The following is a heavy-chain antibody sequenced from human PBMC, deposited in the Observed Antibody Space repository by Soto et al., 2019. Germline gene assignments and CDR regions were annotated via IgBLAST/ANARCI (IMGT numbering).Heavy chain of an antibody. CDR3: ARNVLRFLEWPNWFDP. CDR1: GFTFSSYA. CDR2: ISYDGSNK. V-gene: IGHV3-30-3*01. D-gene: IGHD3-3*01. Sequence: QVQLVESGGGVVQPGRSLRLSCAASGFTFSSYAMHWVRQAPGKGLEWVAVISYDGSNKYYADSVKGRFTISRDSSKDTLYLQMNSLRAEDTAVYYCARNVLRFLEWPNWFDPWGQGTLVTVSS. J-gene: IGHJ5*02.